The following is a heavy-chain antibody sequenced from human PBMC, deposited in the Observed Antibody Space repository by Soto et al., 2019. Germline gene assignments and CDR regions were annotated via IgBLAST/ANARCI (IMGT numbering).Heavy chain of an antibody. CDR2: IYYSGST. Sequence: SETLSLTCTVSGGSISSYDWSWIRQPPGKGLEWIGYIYYSGSTNYNPSLKSRVTISVDTPKNQFSLKLSSVTAADTAVYYCARDGGYSYGMISSDSWFDPWGQGTLVTVSS. V-gene: IGHV4-59*01. J-gene: IGHJ5*02. CDR3: ARDGGYSYGMISSDSWFDP. D-gene: IGHD5-18*01. CDR1: GGSISSYD.